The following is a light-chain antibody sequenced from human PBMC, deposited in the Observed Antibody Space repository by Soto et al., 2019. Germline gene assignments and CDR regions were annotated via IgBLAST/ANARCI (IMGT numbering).Light chain of an antibody. J-gene: IGKJ5*01. V-gene: IGKV1-39*01. Sequence: DIQLTQSPSSLSASVGDRVTITCRASQSISRYLNWYQQRPGQAPKFLIYVASNLQSGVPSRFSGRGSGTDFTLTISSLQPEGFATYYCQQSYSTPTFGQGTRLDIK. CDR2: VAS. CDR3: QQSYSTPT. CDR1: QSISRY.